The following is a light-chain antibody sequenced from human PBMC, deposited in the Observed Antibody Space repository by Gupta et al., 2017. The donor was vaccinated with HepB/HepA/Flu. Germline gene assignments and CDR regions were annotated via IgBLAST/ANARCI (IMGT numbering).Light chain of an antibody. V-gene: IGKV4-1*01. CDR2: CAS. CDR3: QLFESSPLT. J-gene: IGKJ5*01. CDR1: QILLYSSNNQKY. Sequence: DILMTPSSDFLAFSLGGGATINCKSSQILLYSSNNQKYLAWYQQKPGKPPKLLIYCASTRQSGVPDRFSGSGSGTEFTLTISSLQAEDVAVYYCQLFESSPLTFGQGTQVEIK.